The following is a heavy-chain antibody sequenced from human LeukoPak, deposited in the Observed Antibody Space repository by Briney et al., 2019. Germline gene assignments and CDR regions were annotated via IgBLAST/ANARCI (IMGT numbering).Heavy chain of an antibody. Sequence: SGGSLRLSCATSGFTFSSDAMWWVRQAPGKGLGWVSAISGGGSSTFYADSVKGLFTISRDKSKNTLYLQMNSLRAEDTAVYYCAKARYCNSGTCYSGLDFDYWGQGTLVTVSS. J-gene: IGHJ4*02. CDR2: ISGGGSST. V-gene: IGHV3-23*01. CDR3: AKARYCNSGTCYSGLDFDY. CDR1: GFTFSSDA. D-gene: IGHD2-15*01.